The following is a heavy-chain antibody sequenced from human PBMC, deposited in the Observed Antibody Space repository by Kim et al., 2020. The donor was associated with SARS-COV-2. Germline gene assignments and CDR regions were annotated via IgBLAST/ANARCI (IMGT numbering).Heavy chain of an antibody. Sequence: GGSLRLSCAASGFTFGDYAMHWVRQAPGKGLEWVSGISWNSGSIGYADSVKGRFTISRDNAKNSLYLQMNSLRAEDTALYYCAKRGSGWYDFDYWGQGTLVTVSS. J-gene: IGHJ4*02. CDR3: AKRGSGWYDFDY. CDR1: GFTFGDYA. D-gene: IGHD6-19*01. V-gene: IGHV3-9*01. CDR2: ISWNSGSI.